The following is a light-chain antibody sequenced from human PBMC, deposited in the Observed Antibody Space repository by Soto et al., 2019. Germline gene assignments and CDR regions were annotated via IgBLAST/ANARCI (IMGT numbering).Light chain of an antibody. J-gene: IGLJ3*02. CDR1: SSDVGGYNY. V-gene: IGLV2-14*01. CDR2: EVN. CDR3: SSYTIGTPPWL. Sequence: QSALTQPASVSGSPGQSITISCTGTSSDVGGYNYVSWYQQHPGKAPKLMIHEVNRRPSGVSNRFSGSKSGHTASLTISGLQAEDEAYYFCSSYTIGTPPWLFGGVPKLTVL.